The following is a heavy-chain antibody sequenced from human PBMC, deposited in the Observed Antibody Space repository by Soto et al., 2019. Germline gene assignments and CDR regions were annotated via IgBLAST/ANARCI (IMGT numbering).Heavy chain of an antibody. D-gene: IGHD4-4*01. CDR2: IRSKANSYAT. V-gene: IGHV3-73*01. CDR1: GFTLSGSA. Sequence: GESLKISCAASGFTLSGSAMHWVRQASGRGLEWVGRIRSKANSYATAYAASVKGRFTISRDDSKNTAYLQMNSLKTEDTAVYYCTRRSPTVTTDYYFDYWGQGTLVTVSS. J-gene: IGHJ4*02. CDR3: TRRSPTVTTDYYFDY.